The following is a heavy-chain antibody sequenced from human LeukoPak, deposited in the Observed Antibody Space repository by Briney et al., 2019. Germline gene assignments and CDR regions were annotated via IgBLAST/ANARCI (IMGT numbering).Heavy chain of an antibody. Sequence: SVKVSCKASGVTFSNFPISWVRQAPGQKLEWIGGLTPIFHTVNYAQRFQDRVTITADKSTSTAYMELSSLRSEDTAVYYCAREGGDGFGYWGQGTLVTVSS. J-gene: IGHJ4*02. D-gene: IGHD5-24*01. CDR2: LTPIFHTV. CDR1: GVTFSNFP. V-gene: IGHV1-69*06. CDR3: AREGGDGFGY.